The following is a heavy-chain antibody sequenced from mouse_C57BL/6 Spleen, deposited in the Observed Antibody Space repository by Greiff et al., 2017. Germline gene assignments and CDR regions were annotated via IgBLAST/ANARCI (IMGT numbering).Heavy chain of an antibody. CDR2: IWTGGGT. D-gene: IGHD2-5*01. V-gene: IGHV2-9-1*01. Sequence: VKLMESGPGLVAPSQSLSITCTVSGFSLTSYAISWVRQPPGKGLEWHGVIWTGGGTNYNSALKSRLSISKDNSKSQVFLKMNSLQTDDTARYYCARAYSNYNAMDYWGQGTSVTVSS. J-gene: IGHJ4*01. CDR3: ARAYSNYNAMDY. CDR1: GFSLTSYA.